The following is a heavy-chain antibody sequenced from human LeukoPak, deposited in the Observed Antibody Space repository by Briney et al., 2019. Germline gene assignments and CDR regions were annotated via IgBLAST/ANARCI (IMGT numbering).Heavy chain of an antibody. CDR2: IIPIFGTA. Sequence: AASVKVSCKASGGTFSSYAISWVRQAPGQGLEWMGGIIPIFGTANYAQKFQGRVTITTDESTSTAYMELSSLRSEDTAVYYCARDCSGGSCYEPYWFDPWGQGTLVTVSS. V-gene: IGHV1-69*05. J-gene: IGHJ5*02. D-gene: IGHD2-15*01. CDR1: GGTFSSYA. CDR3: ARDCSGGSCYEPYWFDP.